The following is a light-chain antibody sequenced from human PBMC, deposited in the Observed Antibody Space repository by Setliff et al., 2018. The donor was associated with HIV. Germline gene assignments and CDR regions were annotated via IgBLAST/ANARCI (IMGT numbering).Light chain of an antibody. CDR1: SSDVNGYNY. Sequence: QAVVAQSASVSGSPGQSITISCTGTSSDVNGYNYVSWYQQHPGKAPKLMIYEVSNRPSGVSNRFSGSKSGNTASLTISGLQAEDEADYYCSSYTSSSTPYVFGTGTKVTV. V-gene: IGLV2-14*01. CDR2: EVS. J-gene: IGLJ1*01. CDR3: SSYTSSSTPYV.